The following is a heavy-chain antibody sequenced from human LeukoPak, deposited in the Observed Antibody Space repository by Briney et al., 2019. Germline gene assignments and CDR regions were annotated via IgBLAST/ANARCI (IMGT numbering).Heavy chain of an antibody. CDR1: GFTFSSYA. CDR2: ISYDGSNK. J-gene: IGHJ6*02. Sequence: TGGSLRLSCAASGFTFSSYAMHWVRQAPGKGLEWVAVISYDGSNKYYADSVKGRFTISRDNSKNTLYLQMNSLRAEDTAVYYCARDLLIVPAAAVPNGMDVWGQGATVTVSS. CDR3: ARDLLIVPAAAVPNGMDV. D-gene: IGHD2-2*01. V-gene: IGHV3-30-3*01.